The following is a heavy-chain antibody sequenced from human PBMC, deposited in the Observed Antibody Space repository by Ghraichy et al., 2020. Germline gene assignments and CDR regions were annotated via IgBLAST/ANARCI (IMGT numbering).Heavy chain of an antibody. CDR3: VRDTYMIMYRHRNFGMDV. CDR2: ISSSSSYI. Sequence: GESLNISCEASGFTLSSYSMSWVRQAPGKGLEWVSSISSSSSYIYYADSVKGRFTLSRDNAKNALFLQMSSLSVDDTAVYYCVRDTYMIMYRHRNFGMDVWGQGTTVTVSS. D-gene: IGHD3-16*01. J-gene: IGHJ6*02. CDR1: GFTLSSYS. V-gene: IGHV3-21*04.